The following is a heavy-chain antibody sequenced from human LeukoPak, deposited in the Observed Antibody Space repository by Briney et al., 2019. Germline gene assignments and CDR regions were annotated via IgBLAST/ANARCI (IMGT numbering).Heavy chain of an antibody. CDR3: ARMRVAVAVTGFDY. V-gene: IGHV2-70*11. Sequence: SGPTLVNPTQTLTLTCTLSGFSLSTSGMCVSWIRQPPGKALEWLARIDWDDDKYYSTSLKTRLTISKDTSKNQVVLTMTNMDPVDTATYYCARMRVAVAVTGFDYWGQGTLVTVSS. D-gene: IGHD6-19*01. J-gene: IGHJ4*02. CDR2: IDWDDDK. CDR1: GFSLSTSGMC.